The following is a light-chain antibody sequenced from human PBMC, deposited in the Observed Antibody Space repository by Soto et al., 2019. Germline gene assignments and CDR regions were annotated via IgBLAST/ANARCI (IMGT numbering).Light chain of an antibody. V-gene: IGKV1-33*01. J-gene: IGKJ3*01. Sequence: DIQMTQSPSSLSASVGDRVTITCKASQDISNNLNWYQQKPGKAPKLLIYDASNLETGVPSRFSGSGSGTDFTFTISSLQPEDIATYYCQQYDKLPLVTFGPETKLDIK. CDR3: QQYDKLPLVT. CDR1: QDISNN. CDR2: DAS.